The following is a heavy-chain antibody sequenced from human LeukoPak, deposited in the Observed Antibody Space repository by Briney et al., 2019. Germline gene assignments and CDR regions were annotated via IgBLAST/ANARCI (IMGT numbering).Heavy chain of an antibody. D-gene: IGHD4-4*01. CDR2: IFYGGSS. Sequence: PSETLSLTCTVSGASISSYYWSWIRQPPGKGLEWIGYIFYGGSSNYNPSLKSRVTISVDTSKDQFSLTLSSVTAADTATYYCARHDYSNYPPNNWFDPWGQGTLVTVSS. CDR1: GASISSYY. V-gene: IGHV4-59*08. CDR3: ARHDYSNYPPNNWFDP. J-gene: IGHJ5*02.